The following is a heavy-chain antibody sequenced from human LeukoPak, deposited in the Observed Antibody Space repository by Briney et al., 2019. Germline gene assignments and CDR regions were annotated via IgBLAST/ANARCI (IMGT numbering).Heavy chain of an antibody. J-gene: IGHJ4*02. V-gene: IGHV6-1*01. CDR3: ARAKGRSPLFDY. Sequence: SQTLSLTCAISGDSVSSNSAAWNWIRQCPSRGLEWLGRTYYRSKWYNDYAVSVKGRIAINPDTSKNQFSLQLNSVTPEDTAVYYCARAKGRSPLFDYWGQGTLVTVSS. D-gene: IGHD6-13*01. CDR1: GDSVSSNSAA. CDR2: TYYRSKWYN.